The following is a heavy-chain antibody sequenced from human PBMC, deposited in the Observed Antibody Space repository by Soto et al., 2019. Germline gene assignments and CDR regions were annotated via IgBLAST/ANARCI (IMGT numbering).Heavy chain of an antibody. D-gene: IGHD2-2*01. CDR1: GFTVSSNY. V-gene: IGHV3-66*01. Sequence: GGSLRLSCAASGFTVSSNYMSWVRQAPGKGLEWVSVIYSGGSTYYADSVEGRLTISRDNSSKMLYLQMNSLRAEDTAVYYCARESSCSSTSCYAGIGYYYYYMDVWGKGTTVTVSS. CDR2: IYSGGST. CDR3: ARESSCSSTSCYAGIGYYYYYMDV. J-gene: IGHJ6*03.